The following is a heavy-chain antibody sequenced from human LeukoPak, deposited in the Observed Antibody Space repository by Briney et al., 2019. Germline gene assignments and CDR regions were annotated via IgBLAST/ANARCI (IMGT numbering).Heavy chain of an antibody. CDR2: IIPIFGTA. CDR3: AREITMVRGARAGFDY. D-gene: IGHD3-10*01. V-gene: IGHV1-69*05. CDR1: GGTFSSYA. Sequence: SVKVSCKASGGTFSSYAISWMRQAPGQGLEWMGGIIPIFGTANYAQKFQGRVTITTDESTGTAYMELSSLRSEDTAVYYCAREITMVRGARAGFDYWGQGTLVTVSS. J-gene: IGHJ4*02.